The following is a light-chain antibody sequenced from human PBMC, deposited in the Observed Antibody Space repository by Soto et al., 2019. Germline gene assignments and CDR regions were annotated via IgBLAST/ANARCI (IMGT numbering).Light chain of an antibody. CDR2: GIS. J-gene: IGKJ1*01. Sequence: EIVLTQSPGTLSLSPGERATLSCRASQSVSSTYLAWYQQKPGQAPRLLIYGISSRATGIPDRFSGSGSGTDFTLTISRLEPEDFAVYHCQHYGSSPWTFGQGTKVEIK. V-gene: IGKV3-20*01. CDR1: QSVSSTY. CDR3: QHYGSSPWT.